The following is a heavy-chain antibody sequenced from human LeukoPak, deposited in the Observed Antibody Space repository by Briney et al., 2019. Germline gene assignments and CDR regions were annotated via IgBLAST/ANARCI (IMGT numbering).Heavy chain of an antibody. CDR2: INPNSGGT. D-gene: IGHD2-15*01. V-gene: IGHV1-2*02. CDR3: ARVSTLYRGLPTPLYFDY. CDR1: GYTFTGYY. J-gene: IGHJ4*02. Sequence: GASVKVSCKASGYTFTGYYMHGVGQAPGQGLEGMGGINPNSGGTNYEQKSQGRVTMTRDTSISTAYMELSRLRSDDTAVYYCARVSTLYRGLPTPLYFDYWGQGTLVTVSS.